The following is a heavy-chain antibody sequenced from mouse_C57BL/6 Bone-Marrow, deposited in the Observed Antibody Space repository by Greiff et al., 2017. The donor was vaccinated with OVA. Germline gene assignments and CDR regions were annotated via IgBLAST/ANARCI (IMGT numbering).Heavy chain of an antibody. V-gene: IGHV1-53*01. J-gene: IGHJ2*01. Sequence: QVQLQQPGTELVKPGASVKLSCKASGYTFTSYWMHWVKQRPGQGLEWIGNINPSNGGTNYNEKFKSKATLTVDKSSSTAYMQLSSLTSEDSAVYYGARGGTTVVVDYFDYWGQGTTLTVSS. CDR1: GYTFTSYW. CDR3: ARGGTTVVVDYFDY. CDR2: INPSNGGT. D-gene: IGHD1-1*01.